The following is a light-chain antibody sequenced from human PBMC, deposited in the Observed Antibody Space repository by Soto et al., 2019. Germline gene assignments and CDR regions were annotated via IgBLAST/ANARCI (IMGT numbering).Light chain of an antibody. V-gene: IGLV1-47*01. CDR2: RND. Sequence: QSVLTQPPSASGTPGQRVTISCSGSSSNIESNYVYWYQQLPGSAPKLLIYRNDQRPSGVPDRFSGSKSGTSASLAISGLRSEDEADYYCAAWDDSLSALVFGGGTKLTVI. CDR1: SSNIESNY. J-gene: IGLJ3*02. CDR3: AAWDDSLSALV.